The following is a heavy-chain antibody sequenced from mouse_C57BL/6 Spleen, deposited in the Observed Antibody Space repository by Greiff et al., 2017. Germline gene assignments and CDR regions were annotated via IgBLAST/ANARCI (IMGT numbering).Heavy chain of an antibody. CDR1: GFTFSDYG. D-gene: IGHD1-1*01. CDR3: ARLITSKAMDY. Sequence: EVQRVESGGGLVKPGGSLKLSCAASGFTFSDYGMHWVRQAPEKGLEWVAYISSGSSTIYYADTVKGRFTISRDNAKNTLFLQMTSLRSEDTAMYYCARLITSKAMDYWGQGTSVTVSS. J-gene: IGHJ4*01. V-gene: IGHV5-17*01. CDR2: ISSGSSTI.